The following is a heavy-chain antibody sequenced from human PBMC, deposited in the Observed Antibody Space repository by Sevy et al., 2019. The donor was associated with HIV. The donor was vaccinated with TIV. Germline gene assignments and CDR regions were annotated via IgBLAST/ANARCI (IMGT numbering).Heavy chain of an antibody. CDR3: TRWSGSQSIFDY. CDR1: GFIFGDYG. D-gene: IGHD1-26*01. J-gene: IGHJ4*02. V-gene: IGHV3-49*04. CDR2: FKSKIHGGTT. Sequence: GGSLRLSCTASGFIFGDYGMSWVRQAPGKGLEGIAFFKSKIHGGTTENAASVKGRFTISRDDSKNIVYLQMSNLKTEDTAVYYCTRWSGSQSIFDYWGQGTLVTV.